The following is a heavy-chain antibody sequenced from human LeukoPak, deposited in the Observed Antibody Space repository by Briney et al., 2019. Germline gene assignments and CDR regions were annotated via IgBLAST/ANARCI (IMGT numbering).Heavy chain of an antibody. CDR2: INHSGST. Sequence: PSETLSLTCAVYGGSFSGYYWSWIRQPPGKGLEWIGEINHSGSTNYNPSLKSRVTISVDTSKNQFSLKLSSVTAADTAVYYCANKDGYKVDFWGQGILVTVSS. D-gene: IGHD5-24*01. CDR3: ANKDGYKVDF. CDR1: GGSFSGYY. V-gene: IGHV4-34*01. J-gene: IGHJ4*02.